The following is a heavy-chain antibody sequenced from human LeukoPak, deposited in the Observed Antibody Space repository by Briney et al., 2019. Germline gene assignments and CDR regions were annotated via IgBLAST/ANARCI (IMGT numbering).Heavy chain of an antibody. CDR1: GYSINNYW. CDR3: ARQEYCSGGSCYTWFDP. V-gene: IGHV5-51*01. D-gene: IGHD2-15*01. CDR2: IYPADSDI. Sequence: GESLKISCKGSGYSINNYWIGWVRQMPGKGLEWLGIIYPADSDIRYSPSFQGQVTISADKSISTAYLQWSSLKASDTAMYYCARQEYCSGGSCYTWFDPWGQGTLVTVSS. J-gene: IGHJ5*02.